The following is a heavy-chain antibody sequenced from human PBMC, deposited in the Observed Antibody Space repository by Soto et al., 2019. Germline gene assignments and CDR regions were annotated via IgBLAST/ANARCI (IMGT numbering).Heavy chain of an antibody. CDR2: INHSGST. Sequence: SETLSLTCAVYGGSFSGYYWSWIRQPPGKGLEWIGEINHSGSTNYNPSLKSRVTISVDTSKNQFSLKLSSVTAADTAVYYCARGCGLGSRTGFYYYYGMDVWGQGTTVTVS. V-gene: IGHV4-34*01. CDR1: GGSFSGYY. CDR3: ARGCGLGSRTGFYYYYGMDV. D-gene: IGHD3-10*01. J-gene: IGHJ6*02.